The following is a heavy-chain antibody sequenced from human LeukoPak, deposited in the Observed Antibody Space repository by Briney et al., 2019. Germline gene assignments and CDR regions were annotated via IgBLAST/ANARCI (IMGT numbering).Heavy chain of an antibody. CDR2: ISSSSSYI. J-gene: IGHJ3*02. CDR3: ARGSAVVYDAFDI. Sequence: GGSLRLSCAASGFTFSSYSMNWVRQAPGKGLEWVSSISSSSSYIYYADSVKGRFTISRDNAKNSLYLQMNSLRAEDTAVYYCARGSAVVYDAFDIWGQGTMVTVSS. CDR1: GFTFSSYS. D-gene: IGHD4-23*01. V-gene: IGHV3-21*01.